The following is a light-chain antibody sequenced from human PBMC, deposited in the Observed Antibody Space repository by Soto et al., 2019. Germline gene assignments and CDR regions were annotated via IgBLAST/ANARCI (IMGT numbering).Light chain of an antibody. CDR2: NNN. Sequence: QSVLTQPPSVSAAPGQKVTISCAGSSSNIGSNYVSWYQQIPGTAPKLLIYNNNERTSGIPDRFSGSKSDTSASLDITGLQTGDEADYYCGTWDRSLRVGVFGGGTKLTVL. CDR1: SSNIGSNY. CDR3: GTWDRSLRVGV. J-gene: IGLJ2*01. V-gene: IGLV1-51*01.